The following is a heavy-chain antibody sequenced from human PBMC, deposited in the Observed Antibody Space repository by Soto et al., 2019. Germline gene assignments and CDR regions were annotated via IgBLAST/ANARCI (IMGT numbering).Heavy chain of an antibody. CDR2: TRNKANSYTT. CDR1: GFTFSDHY. J-gene: IGHJ4*02. Sequence: PGGSLRLSCAASGFTFSDHYMDWVRQAPGKGLEWVGRTRNKANSYTTEYAASVKGRFTISRDGSKNSLYLQMNSLKTEDTAVYYCARVANAYNYDYWGQGTLVTVSS. D-gene: IGHD1-1*01. CDR3: ARVANAYNYDY. V-gene: IGHV3-72*01.